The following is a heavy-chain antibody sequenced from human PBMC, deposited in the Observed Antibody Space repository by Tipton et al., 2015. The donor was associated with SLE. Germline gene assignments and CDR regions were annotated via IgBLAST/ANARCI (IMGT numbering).Heavy chain of an antibody. Sequence: SLRLSCAASGFTFSSYWMSWVRPAPGKGREWVANIKQDGSEKYYVDSVKGRFTISRDNAKNSLYLQMNSLRAEDTAVYYCAREGGGDVFDYWGQGTLVTVSS. CDR1: GFTFSSYW. CDR3: AREGGGDVFDY. J-gene: IGHJ4*02. V-gene: IGHV3-7*01. CDR2: IKQDGSEK. D-gene: IGHD3-16*01.